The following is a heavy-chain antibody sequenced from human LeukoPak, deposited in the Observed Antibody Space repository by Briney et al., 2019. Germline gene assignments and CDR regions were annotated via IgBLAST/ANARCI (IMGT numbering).Heavy chain of an antibody. CDR2: IIPIFGTA. Sequence: SVKVSCKASGGTFSSYAISWVRQAPGQGLEWMGGIIPIFGTANYPQKFQGRVTITTDESTSTAYMELSSLRSEDTAVYYCAREARLPYGGQIGVPYCFDYWGQGTLVTVSS. CDR3: AREARLPYGGQIGVPYCFDY. V-gene: IGHV1-69*05. CDR1: GGTFSSYA. J-gene: IGHJ4*02. D-gene: IGHD4-23*01.